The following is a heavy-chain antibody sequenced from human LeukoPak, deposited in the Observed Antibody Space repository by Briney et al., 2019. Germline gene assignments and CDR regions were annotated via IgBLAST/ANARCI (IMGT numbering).Heavy chain of an antibody. V-gene: IGHV4-4*07. CDR3: ARGRDGFMSDFDS. Sequence: SETLSLTCTVSGGSIRSYYRNWIRQPAGKGLEWIGRIYTTGSTYYNPSLKSRVTMSVDTSKNQFSLKLRSLTAADTAVYYCARGRDGFMSDFDSWGQGTLVTVSS. CDR2: IYTTGST. CDR1: GGSIRSYY. D-gene: IGHD3-10*02. J-gene: IGHJ4*02.